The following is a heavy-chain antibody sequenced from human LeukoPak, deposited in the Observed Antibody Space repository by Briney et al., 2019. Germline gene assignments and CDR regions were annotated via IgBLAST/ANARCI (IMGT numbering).Heavy chain of an antibody. CDR3: ARRGYCSSTSCYTYAFDI. CDR1: GGSFSGYY. Sequence: SETLSLTCAVYGGSFSGYYWSWIRRPPGKGLEWIGEINHSGSTNYNPSLKSRVTISVDTSKNQFSLKLSSVTAAGTAVYYCARRGYCSSTSCYTYAFDIWGQGTMVTVSS. CDR2: INHSGST. D-gene: IGHD2-2*02. V-gene: IGHV4-34*01. J-gene: IGHJ3*02.